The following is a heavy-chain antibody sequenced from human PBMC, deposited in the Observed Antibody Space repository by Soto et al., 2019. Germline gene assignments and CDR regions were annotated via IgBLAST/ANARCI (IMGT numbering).Heavy chain of an antibody. D-gene: IGHD3-16*01. CDR2: IYYSGST. J-gene: IGHJ6*02. V-gene: IGHV4-59*01. CDR1: GGSLSSYY. CDR3: ARDGALGENYYYYGMDV. Sequence: PSETLSLTCVVSGGSLSSYYWSWIRQPPGKGLEWIGYIYYSGSTNYNPSLKSRVTISVDTSKNQFSLKLSSVTAADTAVYYCARDGALGENYYYYGMDVWGQGTTVTVSS.